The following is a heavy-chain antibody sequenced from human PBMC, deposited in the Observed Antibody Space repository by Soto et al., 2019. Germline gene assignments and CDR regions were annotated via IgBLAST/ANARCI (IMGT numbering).Heavy chain of an antibody. J-gene: IGHJ5*02. CDR2: TYYRSKWYN. D-gene: IGHD4-17*01. V-gene: IGHV6-1*01. Sequence: PSQTLSLTCAISGDSVSSNSAAWNWIRQSPSRGLEWLGRTYYRSKWYNDYAVSVKSRITINPDTSKNQFSLQLNSVTPEDTAVYYCARDYTIDYGDYPPPYNWFDPWGQGTLVTVSS. CDR1: GDSVSSNSAA. CDR3: ARDYTIDYGDYPPPYNWFDP.